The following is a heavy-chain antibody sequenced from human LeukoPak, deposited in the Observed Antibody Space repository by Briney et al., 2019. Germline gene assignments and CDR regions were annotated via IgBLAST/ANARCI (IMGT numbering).Heavy chain of an antibody. CDR1: GFTFSSYA. Sequence: GGSLRLSCAASGFTFSSYAMSWVRQAPGKGLEWVSAISGSGGSTYYVDSVKGRFTISRDNSKNTLYLQMNSLRAEDTAVYYCAKDSPTYYYDSSGYLFDYWGQGTLVTVSS. CDR2: ISGSGGST. V-gene: IGHV3-23*01. D-gene: IGHD3-22*01. CDR3: AKDSPTYYYDSSGYLFDY. J-gene: IGHJ4*02.